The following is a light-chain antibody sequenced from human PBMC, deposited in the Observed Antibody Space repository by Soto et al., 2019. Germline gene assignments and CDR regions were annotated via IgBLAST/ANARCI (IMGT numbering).Light chain of an antibody. CDR1: QDISNY. Sequence: DIQMTQSPSSLSASVGVRVTITCQARQDISNYLNWYQQKPGKAPKLLIYDASNLETGVPSRFSGSGSGTDFTFTISSLQPEDIATYYCQQYDNLALTFGGGTKVEIK. V-gene: IGKV1-33*01. CDR3: QQYDNLALT. CDR2: DAS. J-gene: IGKJ4*01.